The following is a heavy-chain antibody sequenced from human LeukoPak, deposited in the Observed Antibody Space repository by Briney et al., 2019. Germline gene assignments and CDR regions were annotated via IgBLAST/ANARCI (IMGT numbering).Heavy chain of an antibody. J-gene: IGHJ5*02. CDR2: INHSGST. D-gene: IGHD3-3*01. CDR3: ARDSQKYYDFWSGYLGWFDP. V-gene: IGHV4-34*01. CDR1: GGSFSGYY. Sequence: SETLSLTCAVYGGSFSGYYWSWIRQPPGKGLEWIGEINHSGSTNYNPSLKSRVTMSVDTSKNQFSLKLSSVTAADTAVYYCARDSQKYYDFWSGYLGWFDPWGQGTLVTVSS.